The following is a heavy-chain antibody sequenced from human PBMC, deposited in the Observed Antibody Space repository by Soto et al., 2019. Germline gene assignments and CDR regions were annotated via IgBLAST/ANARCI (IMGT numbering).Heavy chain of an antibody. CDR2: ISGSGGST. V-gene: IGHV3-23*01. D-gene: IGHD6-19*01. CDR3: AKVRQWLVSTGYDY. J-gene: IGHJ4*02. CDR1: GLTFSSYA. Sequence: GGSLRLSCAASGLTFSSYAMSWVGQAPGKGLEWVSAISGSGGSTYYADSVKGRFTISRDNSKNTLYLQMNSLRAEDTAVYYCAKVRQWLVSTGYDYWGQGTLVTVSS.